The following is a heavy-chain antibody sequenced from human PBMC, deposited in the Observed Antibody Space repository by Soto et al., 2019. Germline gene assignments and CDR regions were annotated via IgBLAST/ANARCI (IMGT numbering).Heavy chain of an antibody. Sequence: GGSLRLSCAASGFTFSSYAMSWVRQAPGKGLEWVSAISGSGGSTYYADSVKGRFTISRDNSKNTLYLQMNSLRAEDTAVYYCAKDLSRAARRRGNWFDPWGQGTLVTVSS. CDR2: ISGSGGST. J-gene: IGHJ5*02. V-gene: IGHV3-23*01. CDR3: AKDLSRAARRRGNWFDP. D-gene: IGHD6-6*01. CDR1: GFTFSSYA.